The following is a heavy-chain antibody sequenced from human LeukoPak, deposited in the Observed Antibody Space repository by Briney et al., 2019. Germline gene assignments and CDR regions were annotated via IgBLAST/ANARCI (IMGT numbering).Heavy chain of an antibody. CDR1: GFTVSSNH. D-gene: IGHD6-13*01. CDR3: ASHSSSWYGFDH. Sequence: GGSLRLSCAASGFTVSSNHMSWVRQAPGKGLEWVSVIYSGGSTYYADSVKGRFTISRDNSKNTLYLQMNSLRAEDTAVYYCASHSSSWYGFDHWGQGTLVTVSS. CDR2: IYSGGST. V-gene: IGHV3-53*01. J-gene: IGHJ4*02.